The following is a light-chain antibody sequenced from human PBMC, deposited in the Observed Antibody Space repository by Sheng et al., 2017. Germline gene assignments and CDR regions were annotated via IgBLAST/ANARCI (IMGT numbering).Light chain of an antibody. CDR2: SAS. CDR1: QNINFF. CDR3: QQSFTTPGT. V-gene: IGKV1-39*01. Sequence: DIQVTQSPSSLSTSVGDRVTITCRTSQNINFFLNWYQHKPGEAPKLLIYSASRLHSGVPSRFRDSGSGTYFTLTISSLQPEDFATYYCQQSFTTPGTFGRGTKVEIK. J-gene: IGKJ1*01.